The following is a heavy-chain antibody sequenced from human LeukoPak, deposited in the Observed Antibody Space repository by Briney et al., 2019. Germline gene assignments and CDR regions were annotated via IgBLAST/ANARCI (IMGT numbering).Heavy chain of an antibody. J-gene: IGHJ3*02. CDR2: INHSGST. CDR1: GGSFSGYY. Sequence: SETLSLTCAVYGGSFSGYYWSWIRQPPGKGLEWIGEINHSGSTNYNPSLKSRVTISVDTSKNQFSLKLSSVTAADTAVYYCASPGAYCGGDCYGAFDIWGQGTMVTVSS. V-gene: IGHV4-34*01. D-gene: IGHD2-21*02. CDR3: ASPGAYCGGDCYGAFDI.